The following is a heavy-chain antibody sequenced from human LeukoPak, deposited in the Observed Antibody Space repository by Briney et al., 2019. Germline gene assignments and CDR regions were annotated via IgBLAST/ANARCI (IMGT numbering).Heavy chain of an antibody. V-gene: IGHV1-24*01. Sequence: ASVKVSCKVSGHTLTELSMHWVRQAPGKGLEWMGGFDPEDGETIYAQKFQGRVTMTEDTSTDTAYMELSSLRSEDTAVYYCATLIAVAGTNAFDIWGQGTMVTVSS. CDR2: FDPEDGET. J-gene: IGHJ3*02. CDR1: GHTLTELS. D-gene: IGHD6-19*01. CDR3: ATLIAVAGTNAFDI.